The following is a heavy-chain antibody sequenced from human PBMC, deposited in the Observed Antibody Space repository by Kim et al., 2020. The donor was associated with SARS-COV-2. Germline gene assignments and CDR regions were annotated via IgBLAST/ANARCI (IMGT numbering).Heavy chain of an antibody. CDR1: GGSFSGYY. V-gene: IGHV4-34*01. CDR3: ARVGGNNHYYHSSVTSPEYFQH. J-gene: IGHJ1*01. Sequence: SETLSLTCAVYGGSFSGYYWSWIRQPPGKGLEWIGEINHSGSTNYNPSLKSRVTISVDTSKNQFSLKLSCVTAADTAVYYCARVGGNNHYYHSSVTSPEYFQHWGQGTLVTVSS. D-gene: IGHD3-22*01. CDR2: INHSGST.